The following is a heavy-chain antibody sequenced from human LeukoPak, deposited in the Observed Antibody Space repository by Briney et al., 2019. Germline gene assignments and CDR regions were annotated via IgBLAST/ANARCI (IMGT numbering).Heavy chain of an antibody. D-gene: IGHD2-15*01. V-gene: IGHV3-30*04. J-gene: IGHJ4*02. CDR1: GFTFSSYA. Sequence: GGSLRLSCAASGFTFSSYAMHWVRQAPGKGLEWVAVILYDGSNKYYADSVKGRFTISRANSKNTLYLQMNSLRAEDTAVYYCARDLPDCSGGSCYSVFDYWGQGTLVTVSS. CDR2: ILYDGSNK. CDR3: ARDLPDCSGGSCYSVFDY.